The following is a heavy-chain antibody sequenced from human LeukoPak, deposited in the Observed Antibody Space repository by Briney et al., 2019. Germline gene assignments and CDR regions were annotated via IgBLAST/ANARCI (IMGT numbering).Heavy chain of an antibody. J-gene: IGHJ4*02. Sequence: SETLSLTCTVSGGSISSYYWSWIRQPPGKGLEWIGYIYYSGSTYYNPSLKSRVTISVDTSKNQFSLKLSSVTAADTAVYYCARAGGFFSPFGYWGQGTLVTVSS. CDR1: GGSISSYY. V-gene: IGHV4-59*06. CDR3: ARAGGFFSPFGY. D-gene: IGHD3-3*01. CDR2: IYYSGST.